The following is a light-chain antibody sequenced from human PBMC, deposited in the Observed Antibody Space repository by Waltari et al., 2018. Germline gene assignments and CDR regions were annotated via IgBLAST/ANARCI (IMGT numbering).Light chain of an antibody. CDR3: QHNYGTPFT. V-gene: IGKV1-39*01. J-gene: IGKJ3*01. CDR2: KAS. Sequence: DIKMTQSPSSLSASVGDRVTITCRASENVNNYLNWYQQKPGKAPKLLIYKASTLQSGVPSRFSGSGSGTDYTFTISSLQSEDVATYYCQHNYGTPFTFGPGTKLDIK. CDR1: ENVNNY.